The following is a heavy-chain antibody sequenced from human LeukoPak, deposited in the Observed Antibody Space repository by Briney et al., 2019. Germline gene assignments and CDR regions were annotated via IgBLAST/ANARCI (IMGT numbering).Heavy chain of an antibody. CDR1: AGSINPYY. CDR3: ARDQGYTYGQTHYFDF. J-gene: IGHJ4*02. V-gene: IGHV4-4*07. CDR2: IYASGTT. D-gene: IGHD5-18*01. Sequence: PSETLSLTCTVSAGSINPYYWSWIRQSAEKGLEWIGRIYASGTTKYNPSLQSRVAMSVDMSKNQFSLNLASVTAADTAVYCCARDQGYTYGQTHYFDFWGQGILVTVSS.